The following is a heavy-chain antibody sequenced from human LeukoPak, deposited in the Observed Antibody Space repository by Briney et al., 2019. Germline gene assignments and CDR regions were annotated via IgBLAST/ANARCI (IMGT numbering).Heavy chain of an antibody. CDR3: ASTYCSGGSCYWTLDY. Sequence: PSETLSLTCTVPGGSISSYYWSWIRQPPGKGLERIGYSYYSWCTNHKPSLKSRVTISVDTSKNQFSLKLSSVTAADTAVYYCASTYCSGGSCYWTLDYWGQGTLVTVSS. J-gene: IGHJ4*02. CDR1: GGSISSYY. CDR2: SYYSWCT. D-gene: IGHD2-15*01. V-gene: IGHV4-59*08.